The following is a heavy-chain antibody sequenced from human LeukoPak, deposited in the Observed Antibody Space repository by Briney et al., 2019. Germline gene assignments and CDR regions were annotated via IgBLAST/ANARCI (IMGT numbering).Heavy chain of an antibody. Sequence: ASVKVSCKASGYTFTSYYLHWVRQAPGEGLEWMGIINPSGGSTSYAQKFQGRVTMTRDMSTSTVYMELRSLRSEDTAVYYCAREEDYTGAFDIWGQGTMVTVSS. D-gene: IGHD4-11*01. V-gene: IGHV1-46*01. CDR2: INPSGGST. CDR3: AREEDYTGAFDI. CDR1: GYTFTSYY. J-gene: IGHJ3*02.